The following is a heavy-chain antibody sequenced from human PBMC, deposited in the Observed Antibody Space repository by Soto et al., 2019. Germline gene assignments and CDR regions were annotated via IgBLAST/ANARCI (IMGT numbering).Heavy chain of an antibody. J-gene: IGHJ6*03. CDR2: IWYDGSNK. D-gene: IGHD3-3*01. Sequence: SLALSCAASGETFKSYCMHWVRQNQGKVLEWVAVIWYDGSNKYYADSVKGRFTISRDNSKNTLYLQMNSLRAEDTAVYYCARGSNDFWSGYSPDMDVWGKGTTVTVSS. CDR3: ARGSNDFWSGYSPDMDV. V-gene: IGHV3-33*01. CDR1: GETFKSYC.